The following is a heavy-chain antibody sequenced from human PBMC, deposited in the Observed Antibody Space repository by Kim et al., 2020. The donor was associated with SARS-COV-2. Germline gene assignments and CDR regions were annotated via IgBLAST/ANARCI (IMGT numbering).Heavy chain of an antibody. D-gene: IGHD3-22*01. CDR3: ARGLNHDSSGYYYVGY. V-gene: IGHV3-74*01. J-gene: IGHJ4*02. Sequence: SVKGRFTISRDNAKNTLYLQMNSLRAEDTAVYYCARGLNHDSSGYYYVGYWGQGTLVTVSS.